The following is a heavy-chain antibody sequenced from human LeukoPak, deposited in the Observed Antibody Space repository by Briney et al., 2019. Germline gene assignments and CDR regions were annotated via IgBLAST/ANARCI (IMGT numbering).Heavy chain of an antibody. CDR2: IYYSGST. CDR1: GVSISSYY. D-gene: IGHD1-1*01. V-gene: IGHV4-59*01. Sequence: SETLSLTCTVSGVSISSYYWSWIRQPPGKGLEWIGYIYYSGSTNYNPSLKSRVTISVDTSKNQFSLKLSSVTAADTAVYYCARDKYRWNDGSYGMDVWGQGTTVTVSS. CDR3: ARDKYRWNDGSYGMDV. J-gene: IGHJ6*02.